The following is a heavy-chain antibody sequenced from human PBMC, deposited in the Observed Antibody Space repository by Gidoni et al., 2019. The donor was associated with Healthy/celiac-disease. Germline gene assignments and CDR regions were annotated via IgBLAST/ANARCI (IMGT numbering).Heavy chain of an antibody. CDR1: GFTCSSYG. CDR2: IWYDGSNK. D-gene: IGHD2-2*01. Sequence: QVQTVEPGGGVVQPGRFLRLSGAAYGFTCSSYGMHWVRQAPGKGLEWVAVIWYDGSNKYYADSVEGRFTISRDNSKNTLYLQMNSLRAEDTAVYYCARDGEYQLPSYYCDYWGQGTLVTVSS. J-gene: IGHJ4*02. V-gene: IGHV3-33*01. CDR3: ARDGEYQLPSYYCDY.